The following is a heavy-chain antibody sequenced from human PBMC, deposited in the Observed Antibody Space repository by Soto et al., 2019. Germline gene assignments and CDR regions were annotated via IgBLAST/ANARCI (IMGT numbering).Heavy chain of an antibody. V-gene: IGHV1-46*01. J-gene: IGHJ4*02. Sequence: ASVKVSCKASGYTFTSYYMHWVRQAPGQGLEWMGIINPSGGSTSYAQKFQGRVTMTRDTSTSTVYMELGSLRSEDTAVYYCARDLSPSTYYYDSSGYSPGYWGQGTLVTVSS. CDR3: ARDLSPSTYYYDSSGYSPGY. CDR2: INPSGGST. CDR1: GYTFTSYY. D-gene: IGHD3-22*01.